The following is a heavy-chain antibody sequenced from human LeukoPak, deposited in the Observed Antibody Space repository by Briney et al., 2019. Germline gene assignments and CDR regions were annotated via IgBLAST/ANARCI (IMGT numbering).Heavy chain of an antibody. J-gene: IGHJ3*01. CDR1: GFKFSVYS. V-gene: IGHV3-21*03. Sequence: PGGSLRPACAASGFKFSVYSMNWVRQAPGSGLQWVSRITGTGSQLDDVDYADPVRGRFTISRDNGKDSLFLEMRGLRVEDTGIYFCARETGFADAFDFWGRGSLVTVSS. CDR2: ITGTGSQLDDV. CDR3: ARETGFADAFDF.